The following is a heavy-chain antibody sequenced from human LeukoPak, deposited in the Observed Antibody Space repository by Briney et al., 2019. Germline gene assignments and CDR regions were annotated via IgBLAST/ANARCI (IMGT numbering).Heavy chain of an antibody. CDR2: INPNSGGT. J-gene: IGHJ4*02. D-gene: IGHD6-19*01. Sequence: ASVKVSCKASGYTFTGHYMQWVRQAPGQGLEWMGWINPNSGGTNYAHRFQGRVTMTRDTSTSTAYMELRRLRSDDSAVYYCARDDSSGYNDFWGQGTLVTVPS. V-gene: IGHV1-2*07. CDR3: ARDDSSGYNDF. CDR1: GYTFTGHY.